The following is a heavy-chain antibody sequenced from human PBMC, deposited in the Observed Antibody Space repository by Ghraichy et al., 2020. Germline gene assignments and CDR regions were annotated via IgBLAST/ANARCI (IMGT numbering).Heavy chain of an antibody. Sequence: SETLSLTCAVYGGSFSGYYWSWIRQPPGKGLEWIGEIDHTGRTIYNPSLKSRLTISVYTSKNQFSLKLSSVTAAETDVYYCARGLRISDDRGYWGQGALVTVSS. CDR3: ARGLRISDDRGY. D-gene: IGHD1-1*01. CDR1: GGSFSGYY. CDR2: IDHTGRT. J-gene: IGHJ4*02. V-gene: IGHV4-34*01.